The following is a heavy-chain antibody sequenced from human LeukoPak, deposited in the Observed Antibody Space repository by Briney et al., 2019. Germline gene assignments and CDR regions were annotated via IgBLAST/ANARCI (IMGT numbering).Heavy chain of an antibody. CDR1: GFTFSSYE. CDR3: AKDLFAGYSSSTYSYYFYGMDV. CDR2: ISSSGSTI. V-gene: IGHV3-48*03. D-gene: IGHD6-13*01. J-gene: IGHJ6*02. Sequence: PGGSLRLSCAASGFTFSSYEMNWVRQAPGKGLEWVSYISSSGSTIYYADSVRGRFTISRDTSKNTLYLQMSSLRGEDTAVYYCAKDLFAGYSSSTYSYYFYGMDVWGQGTTVTVSS.